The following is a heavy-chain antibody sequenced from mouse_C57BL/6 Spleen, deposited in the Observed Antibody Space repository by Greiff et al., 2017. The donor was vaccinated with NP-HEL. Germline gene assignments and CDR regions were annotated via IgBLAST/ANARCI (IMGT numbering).Heavy chain of an antibody. CDR2: INPNNGDT. J-gene: IGHJ3*01. D-gene: IGHD3-1*01. CDR1: GYTFTDYY. Sequence: EVQLQQSGPELVKPGASVKISCKASGYTFTDYYMNWVMQSLGKSLEWMGYINPNNGDTSYNQKFKGKATLTVDKSSSTAYMELRSLTSEDSAVYYCASLGTYWGQGTLVTVSA. CDR3: ASLGTY. V-gene: IGHV1-26*01.